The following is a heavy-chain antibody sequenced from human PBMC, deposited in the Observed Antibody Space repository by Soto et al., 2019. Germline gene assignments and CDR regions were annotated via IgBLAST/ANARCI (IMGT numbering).Heavy chain of an antibody. J-gene: IGHJ4*02. CDR1: GGSISSSSYY. Sequence: QLQLQESGPGLVKPSETLSLTCTVSGGSISSSSYYWVWIRQPPGKGLEWIGSFYYSGSTYYNPSLTSRGTIAVATSEKQCSLKLSSVAAADTAVYYCARQVVDGAVAGSGSLDNWGQGTLVTVSS. CDR2: FYYSGST. V-gene: IGHV4-39*01. CDR3: ARQVVDGAVAGSGSLDN. D-gene: IGHD3-10*01.